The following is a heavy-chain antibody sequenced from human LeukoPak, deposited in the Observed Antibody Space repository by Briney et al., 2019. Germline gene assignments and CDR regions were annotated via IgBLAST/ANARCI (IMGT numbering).Heavy chain of an antibody. CDR2: IYYSGST. D-gene: IGHD2-15*01. CDR3: ARAGATRVGYYYYYMDV. Sequence: SETLSPTCTVSGGSISSYYWSWIRQPPGKGLEWIGHIYYSGSTDYNPSLKSRVTISVDTSKNQFSLKLSSVTAADTAVYYCARAGATRVGYYYYYMDVWGKGTTVTVSS. J-gene: IGHJ6*03. V-gene: IGHV4-59*01. CDR1: GGSISSYY.